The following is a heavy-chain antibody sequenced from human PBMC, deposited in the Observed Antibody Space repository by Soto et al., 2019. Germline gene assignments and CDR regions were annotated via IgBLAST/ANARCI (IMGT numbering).Heavy chain of an antibody. CDR1: GYSFTSYW. CDR2: IYPGDSDT. D-gene: IGHD6-19*01. V-gene: IGHV5-51*01. Sequence: GESLKISCKGSGYSFTSYWIGWVRQMPGKGLEWMGIIYPGDSDTRYSPSFQGQVTISADKSISTAYLQWSSLKASDTAMYYCARGPASLAVAAGYRMDVWGQGTTVTVSS. J-gene: IGHJ6*02. CDR3: ARGPASLAVAAGYRMDV.